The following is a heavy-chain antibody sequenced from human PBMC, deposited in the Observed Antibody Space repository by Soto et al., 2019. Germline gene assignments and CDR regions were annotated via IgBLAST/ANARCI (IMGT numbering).Heavy chain of an antibody. D-gene: IGHD3-3*01. CDR3: AREPYFPLRFWEGMDV. J-gene: IGHJ6*02. Sequence: PSETLSITCTVSGGSISSGDYYWSWIRQPPGKGLEWIGYIYYSGSTYYNPSLKSRVTISVDTSKNQFSLKLSSVTAADTAVYYCAREPYFPLRFWEGMDVWGQGTTVTVSS. CDR1: GGSISSGDYY. V-gene: IGHV4-30-4*01. CDR2: IYYSGST.